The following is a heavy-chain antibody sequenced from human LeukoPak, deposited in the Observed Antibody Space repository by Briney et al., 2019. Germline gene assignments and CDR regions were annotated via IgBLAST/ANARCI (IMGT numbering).Heavy chain of an antibody. CDR1: GFSFSTSW. V-gene: IGHV3-74*01. J-gene: IGHJ4*02. CDR2: IHSDGIST. CDR3: AKDSILDH. Sequence: GGSLRLSCEASGFSFSTSWMHWVRQAPGKGLVWVSRIHSDGISTIYADSVKGRFTISRDDSKKTVYLQMNSLRPEDTALYYCAKDSILDHWGQGTLVTVSS.